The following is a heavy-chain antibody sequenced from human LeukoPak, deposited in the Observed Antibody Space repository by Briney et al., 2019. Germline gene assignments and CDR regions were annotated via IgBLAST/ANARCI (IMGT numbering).Heavy chain of an antibody. V-gene: IGHV3-30-3*01. J-gene: IGHJ4*02. CDR3: PRRYDGFDY. Sequence: PGGSLRLSCAASGFTFSGYAVHWVRQAPGRGLEWVAVISYDGSNKYYADSVKGRFSISRDNSKNTLYLQMNSLRAEDTAVYYCPRRYDGFDYWGQGTLVTVSS. CDR2: ISYDGSNK. D-gene: IGHD3-3*01. CDR1: GFTFSGYA.